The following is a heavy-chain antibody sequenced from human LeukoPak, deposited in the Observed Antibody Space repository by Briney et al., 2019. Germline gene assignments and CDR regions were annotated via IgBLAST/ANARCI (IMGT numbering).Heavy chain of an antibody. J-gene: IGHJ5*02. CDR1: GGSINTHY. V-gene: IGHV4-59*11. CDR3: ARGTGVVPLAT. Sequence: PSETLSLTCTVSGGSINTHYWSWIRQPPGKGLEWIGYIFYSGTTKYDPSLKSRVTISVDRSRNLFSLKVRSVTAADTAVYFCARGTGVVPLATWGQGTLVTVSS. CDR2: IFYSGTT. D-gene: IGHD5-18*01.